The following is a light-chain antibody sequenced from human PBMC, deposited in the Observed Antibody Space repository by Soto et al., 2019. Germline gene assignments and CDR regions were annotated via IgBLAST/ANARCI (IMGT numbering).Light chain of an antibody. Sequence: DIQMTQSPSSLSASVGDRVTITCRASQSISSYLNWYQQKPGKAPKLLIYAASSFQSGVPSRFSGSGSGTDFTLTISSLQPEDSATYYCLQDFSYPRTFGQGTKVDIK. CDR1: QSISSY. CDR3: LQDFSYPRT. CDR2: AAS. J-gene: IGKJ1*01. V-gene: IGKV1-39*01.